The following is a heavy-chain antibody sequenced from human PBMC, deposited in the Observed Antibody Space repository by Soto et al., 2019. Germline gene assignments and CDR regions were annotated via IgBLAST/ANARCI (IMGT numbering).Heavy chain of an antibody. CDR1: GGSISSYY. V-gene: IGHV4-59*12. J-gene: IGHJ3*02. D-gene: IGHD6-6*01. CDR3: ARVRTKYSSSPREAFDI. CDR2: IYHSGST. Sequence: SETLSLTCTVSGGSISSYYWSWIRQPPGKGLEWIGYIYHSGSTYYNPSLKSRVTISVDRSKNQFSLKLSSVTAADTAVYYCARVRTKYSSSPREAFDIWGQGTMVTVSS.